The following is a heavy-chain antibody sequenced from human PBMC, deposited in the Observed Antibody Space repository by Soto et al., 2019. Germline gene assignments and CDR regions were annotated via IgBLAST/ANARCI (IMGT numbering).Heavy chain of an antibody. Sequence: QVQLQESGPGLVKPSETLSLTCTVSGGSISSYYWSWIRQPPGKGLEWIGYIYYSGSTNYNPSLKSRVTLSVDTSTNQFPLKLSSVTAADTAVYYCARRYGYAFDIWGQGTMVTVSS. V-gene: IGHV4-59*01. D-gene: IGHD4-17*01. CDR3: ARRYGYAFDI. CDR2: IYYSGST. CDR1: GGSISSYY. J-gene: IGHJ3*02.